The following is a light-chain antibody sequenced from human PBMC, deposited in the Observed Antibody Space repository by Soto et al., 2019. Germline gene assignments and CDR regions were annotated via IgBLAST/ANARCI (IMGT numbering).Light chain of an antibody. CDR1: QSVSSSY. CDR3: QQYGSSPLT. CDR2: RAS. J-gene: IGKJ4*01. Sequence: EIVVTQSPGTLSLSPGERATLSCRASQSVSSSYLAWYQQKPGQAPRLLIFRASSRATGIPDRFSGSGSGTDFTLTISRLEHADVAVYYCQQYGSSPLTFGGGTKGEIK. V-gene: IGKV3-20*01.